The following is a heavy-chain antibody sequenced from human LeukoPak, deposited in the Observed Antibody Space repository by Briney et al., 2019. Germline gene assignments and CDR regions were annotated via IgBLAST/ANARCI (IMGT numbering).Heavy chain of an antibody. D-gene: IGHD3-10*01. CDR1: GFTFSSYA. CDR3: ARARGSYSFDY. J-gene: IGHJ4*02. V-gene: IGHV3-30*14. CDR2: ISYDGSNK. Sequence: GGSLRLSCAASGFTFSSYAMHWVRQAPGKGLEWVAVISYDGSNKYYADSVKGRFTTSRDNSKNTLYLQMNSLRAEDTALYYCARARGSYSFDYWGQGTLVTVSS.